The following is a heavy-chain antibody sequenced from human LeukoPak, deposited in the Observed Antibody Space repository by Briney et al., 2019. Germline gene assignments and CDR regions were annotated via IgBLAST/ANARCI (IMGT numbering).Heavy chain of an antibody. J-gene: IGHJ4*02. D-gene: IGHD2-8*01. CDR3: ASTNCSNGVCYTSGFDY. V-gene: IGHV5-51*01. CDR1: GYRFTSYW. Sequence: GESLKISCKGSGYRFTSYWIAWVRQRPGKGLEWMGIIYPGDSDTRYSPSFQGQVTISVDKSISTAYLQWSSLKVSDTAMYYCASTNCSNGVCYTSGFDYWGQGTLVAVSS. CDR2: IYPGDSDT.